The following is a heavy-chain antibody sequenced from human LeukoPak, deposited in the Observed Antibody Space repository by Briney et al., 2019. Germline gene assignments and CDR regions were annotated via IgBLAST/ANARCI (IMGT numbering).Heavy chain of an antibody. J-gene: IGHJ4*02. CDR1: GFTVSSNY. CDR2: IYSGGST. D-gene: IGHD6-19*01. V-gene: IGHV3-66*01. CDR3: ARDSVAGTYSSDY. Sequence: GGSLRLSCAASGFTVSSNYMSWVRQAPGKGLEWVSVIYSGGSTYYADSVKGRFTISRDNSKNTLYLQMNSLRAEDTAVYYCARDSVAGTYSSDYWGQGTLVTVSS.